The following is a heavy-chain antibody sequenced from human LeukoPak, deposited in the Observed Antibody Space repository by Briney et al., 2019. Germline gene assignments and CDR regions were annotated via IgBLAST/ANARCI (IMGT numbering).Heavy chain of an antibody. CDR3: ARYPTALGYFDY. CDR2: ISYDGSNK. Sequence: PGGSLRLSCAASGFTFSSYAMHWVRQAPGKGLEWVAVISYDGSNKYYADSVKGRFTISRDNAKNSLYLQMNSLRAEDTAVYYCARYPTALGYFDYWGQGTLVTVSS. J-gene: IGHJ4*02. D-gene: IGHD2-21*02. CDR1: GFTFSSYA. V-gene: IGHV3-30-3*01.